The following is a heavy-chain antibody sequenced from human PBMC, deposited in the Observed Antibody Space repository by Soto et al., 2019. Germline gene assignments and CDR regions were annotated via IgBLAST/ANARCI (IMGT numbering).Heavy chain of an antibody. J-gene: IGHJ4*02. CDR1: GFKFSNYA. Sequence: WGSLRLSCAASGFKFSNYAMSCFRHSPFKGLEWVSLISATGGGTYYADSVKGRLTISRDNSHNTLYLQVHSLTAEDTAVYYCAKDRRAGGNSAFYFDFWGQGAQVTVSS. V-gene: IGHV3-23*01. CDR2: ISATGGGT. D-gene: IGHD3-16*01. CDR3: AKDRRAGGNSAFYFDF.